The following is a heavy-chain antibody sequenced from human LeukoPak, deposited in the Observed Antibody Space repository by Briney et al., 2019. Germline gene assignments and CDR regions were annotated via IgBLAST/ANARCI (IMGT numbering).Heavy chain of an antibody. CDR3: ARDYSEDAYPYYFDY. J-gene: IGHJ4*02. Sequence: ASVKVSCKASGYTFTGYYMHWVRQAPGQGLEWMGRINPNSGGTNYAQKFQGRVTMTRDTSISTAYMELSRLRSDDTAVYYCARDYSEDAYPYYFDYWGQGTLVTVSS. CDR1: GYTFTGYY. CDR2: INPNSGGT. V-gene: IGHV1-2*06. D-gene: IGHD2-21*01.